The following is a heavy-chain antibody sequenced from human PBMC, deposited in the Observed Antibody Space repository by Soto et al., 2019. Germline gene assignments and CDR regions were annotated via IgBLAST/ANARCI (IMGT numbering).Heavy chain of an antibody. CDR2: INPSGGST. Sequence: ASVKVSCKASGYTFTSDYMHWVRQAPGQGLEWMGIINPSGGSTSYAQKFQGRVTMTRDTSTSTVYMELSSLRSEDTAVYYCARDLRESFGVVIENWFDPWGQGTLVTVSS. D-gene: IGHD3-3*01. V-gene: IGHV1-46*01. CDR3: ARDLRESFGVVIENWFDP. J-gene: IGHJ5*02. CDR1: GYTFTSDY.